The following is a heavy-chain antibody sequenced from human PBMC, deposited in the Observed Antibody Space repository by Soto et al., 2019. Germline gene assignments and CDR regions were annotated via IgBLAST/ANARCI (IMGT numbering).Heavy chain of an antibody. CDR2: IYSSGST. J-gene: IGHJ5*02. CDR3: VRHKDRNCFDP. CDR1: GDSITSSSPY. Sequence: PSETLSLTCTVSGDSITSSSPYWGWIRQPPGKGLEWIGTIYSSGSTYYNPSLKSRVTISVGTSKNQFSLNLSSVTAADTAVYYCVRHKDRNCFDPWGQGTLVTVSS. V-gene: IGHV4-39*01.